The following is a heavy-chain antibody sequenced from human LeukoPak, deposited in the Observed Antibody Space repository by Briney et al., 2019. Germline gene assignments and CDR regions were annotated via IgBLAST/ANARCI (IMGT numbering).Heavy chain of an antibody. Sequence: GGSLRLSCAASGFTFSDYYMSWVRQAPGKGLEWLSYISNTGSTIDYADSVKGRFTISRDNAKNSLYLQMNSLRAEDTAVYYCARRYYYGSGSHFDSWGQGTPVTVSS. V-gene: IGHV3-11*01. CDR1: GFTFSDYY. CDR2: ISNTGSTI. CDR3: ARRYYYGSGSHFDS. D-gene: IGHD3-10*01. J-gene: IGHJ4*02.